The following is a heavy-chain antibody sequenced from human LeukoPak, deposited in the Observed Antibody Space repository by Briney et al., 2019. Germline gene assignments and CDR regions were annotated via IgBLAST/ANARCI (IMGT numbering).Heavy chain of an antibody. V-gene: IGHV4-39*07. CDR2: LSYGGNT. Sequence: SETLSLTCTVSGGSISSSTYYWGWIRQAPGKGLEWIGSLSYGGNTYYSPSLKSRVTISLDKSRNQFSLNLIYVTAADTAVYYCASARWDCWGQGTLVTVSS. CDR3: ASARWDC. J-gene: IGHJ4*02. CDR1: GGSISSSTYY. D-gene: IGHD5-24*01.